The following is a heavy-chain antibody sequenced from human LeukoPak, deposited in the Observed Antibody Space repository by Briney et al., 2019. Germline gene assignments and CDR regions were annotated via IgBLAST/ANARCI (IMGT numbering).Heavy chain of an antibody. D-gene: IGHD1-20*01. Sequence: SETLSLTCAVYGGSFSGYYWSWIRQPPGKGLEWIGEINHSGSTNYNPSLKSRVTISVDTSKNQFSLKLSSVTAADTAVYYCARGVYNWKHFDYWGQGTLVTVSS. J-gene: IGHJ4*02. CDR3: ARGVYNWKHFDY. CDR1: GGSFSGYY. V-gene: IGHV4-34*01. CDR2: INHSGST.